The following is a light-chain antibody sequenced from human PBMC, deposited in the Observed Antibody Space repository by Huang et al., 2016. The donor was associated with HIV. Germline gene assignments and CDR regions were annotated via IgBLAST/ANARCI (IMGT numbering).Light chain of an antibody. CDR3: QHSDGLSPLT. Sequence: IRMTQSPSSLSASTGDRFTITCRASQNVCTSLAWYQQRPGRAPVLLIYDASTLQRGVPSRFSGSGSRTVFTLTIGCLQVEDAATYYCQHSDGLSPLTFGGGT. J-gene: IGKJ4*01. CDR2: DAS. V-gene: IGKV1-8*01. CDR1: QNVCTS.